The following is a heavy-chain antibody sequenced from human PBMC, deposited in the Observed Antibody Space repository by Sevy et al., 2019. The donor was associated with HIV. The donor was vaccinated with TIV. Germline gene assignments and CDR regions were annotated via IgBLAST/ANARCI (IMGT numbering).Heavy chain of an antibody. J-gene: IGHJ5*02. CDR1: GFTFSNYA. CDR2: LSYDGSDK. Sequence: GGSLRLSCAASGFTFSNYAIHWVRQAPGKGLEWVAVLSYDGSDKDYADSVKGRFTISRDNFNNTLYLHMNSLKIEDKAVYYCARDNLLYFWSGYYDSWGPGTLVTVSS. CDR3: ARDNLLYFWSGYYDS. V-gene: IGHV3-30-3*01. D-gene: IGHD3-3*01.